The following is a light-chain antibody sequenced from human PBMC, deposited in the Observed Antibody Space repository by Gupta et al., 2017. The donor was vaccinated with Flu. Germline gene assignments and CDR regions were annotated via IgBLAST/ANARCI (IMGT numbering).Light chain of an antibody. CDR2: AAS. J-gene: IGKJ3*01. CDR1: QDISNS. Sequence: DIQMTQSPSSLSASVGDRVTITCRASQDISNSLAWFQQKPGKAPESLIYAASNLQSGAPSKFSGSGSGTDFTLTISSLQPEDFATYYCQQYHTYPFTFGPGTXVDLK. CDR3: QQYHTYPFT. V-gene: IGKV1-16*02.